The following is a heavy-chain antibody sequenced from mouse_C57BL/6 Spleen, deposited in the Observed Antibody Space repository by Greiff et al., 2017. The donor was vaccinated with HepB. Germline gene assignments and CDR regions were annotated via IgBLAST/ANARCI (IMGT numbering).Heavy chain of an antibody. CDR1: GFTFSDYG. V-gene: IGHV5-17*01. CDR2: ISSGSSTI. Sequence: EVKLMESGGGLVKPGGSLKLSCAASGFTFSDYGMHWVRQAPEKGLEWVAYISSGSSTIYYADTVKGRYTISRDNAKNTLFLQMTSLRSEDTAMYYCARAGITTGVARDWGQGTLVTVSA. J-gene: IGHJ3*01. D-gene: IGHD1-1*01. CDR3: ARAGITTGVARD.